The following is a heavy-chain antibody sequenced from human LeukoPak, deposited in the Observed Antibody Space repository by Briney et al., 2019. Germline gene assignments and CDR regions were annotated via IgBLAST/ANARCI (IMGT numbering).Heavy chain of an antibody. CDR1: GFTFSSNA. D-gene: IGHD1-26*01. J-gene: IGHJ6*03. Sequence: GGSLRLSCAASGFTFSSNAMTWVRQAPGKGLEWVSVISGSGGNTYYADSVKGRFTISRDNSKNTLYLQMSSLRAEDTAVYYCAKSGFSYYMDVWGKGTTVTVSS. V-gene: IGHV3-23*01. CDR2: ISGSGGNT. CDR3: AKSGFSYYMDV.